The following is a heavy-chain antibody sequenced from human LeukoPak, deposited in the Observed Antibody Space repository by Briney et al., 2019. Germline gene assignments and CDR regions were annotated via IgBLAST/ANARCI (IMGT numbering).Heavy chain of an antibody. J-gene: IGHJ5*02. V-gene: IGHV4-61*02. CDR3: ARDQHSWRGWFDP. CDR2: IYTSGST. Sequence: SETLSLTSTVSGGSISSGSYYWSWIRQPAGKGLEWIGRIYTSGSTNYNPSLKSRVTISVDTSKNQFSLKLSSVTAADTAVYYCARDQHSWRGWFDPWGQGTLVTVSS. CDR1: GGSISSGSYY. D-gene: IGHD3-3*01.